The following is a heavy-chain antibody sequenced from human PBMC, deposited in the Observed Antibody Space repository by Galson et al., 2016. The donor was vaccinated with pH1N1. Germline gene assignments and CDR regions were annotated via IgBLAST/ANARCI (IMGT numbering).Heavy chain of an antibody. V-gene: IGHV3-7*01. D-gene: IGHD2-15*01. CDR2: IKQDGSEK. Sequence: SLRLSCAASGFTFSSYWMHWVRQAPGKGLEWVANIKQDGSEKYYVDSVKGRFSISRDNAKNSLYLQMNSLRAEDTAVYYRARALGGGSCAWGQGTLVTVSS. CDR3: ARALGGGSCA. J-gene: IGHJ5*02. CDR1: GFTFSSYW.